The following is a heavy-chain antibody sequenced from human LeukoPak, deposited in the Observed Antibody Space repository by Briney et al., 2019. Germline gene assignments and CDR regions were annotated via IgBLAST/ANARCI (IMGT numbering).Heavy chain of an antibody. V-gene: IGHV3-30*01. D-gene: IGHD3-10*01. CDR3: ARGGSGSYYYYYYYVDV. J-gene: IGHJ6*03. Sequence: GGSLGLSCAASGFTFSSHALHWVRQAPGKGLEWVAIISYDGSNKYYADSVKGRFTISRDNSKNTLYLQMNSLRAEDTAVYYCARGGSGSYYYYYYYVDVWGKGTTVTVSS. CDR1: GFTFSSHA. CDR2: ISYDGSNK.